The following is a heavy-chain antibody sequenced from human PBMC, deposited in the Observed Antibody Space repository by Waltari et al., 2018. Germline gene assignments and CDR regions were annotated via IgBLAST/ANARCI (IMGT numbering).Heavy chain of an antibody. Sequence: QVLLQESGPGLVKPSETLSLTCTVSGGSISGDYWNWIRQPPGQGREWIGRIYTSGSTNYNPSLKSRVTISINTSNNQFSLKLSSVTAADTAVYYCARDHYCSGGACYPGGSAFDIWGQGTMVTVSS. CDR1: GGSISGDY. D-gene: IGHD2-15*01. CDR3: ARDHYCSGGACYPGGSAFDI. J-gene: IGHJ3*02. CDR2: IYTSGST. V-gene: IGHV4-4*07.